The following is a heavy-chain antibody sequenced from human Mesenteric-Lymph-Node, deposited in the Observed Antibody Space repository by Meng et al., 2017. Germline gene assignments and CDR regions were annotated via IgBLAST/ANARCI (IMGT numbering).Heavy chain of an antibody. CDR2: IHSDGSGT. D-gene: IGHD1-26*01. Sequence: GESLKISCAASGFTFSSYWMHWVRQGPGKGLVWVSRIHSDGSGTRYADSVKGRFTISRDNAKNTLYLQMNSLRAEDTAVYYCARGSDSGSYYGSGYFQHWGQGTLVTVSS. CDR3: ARGSDSGSYYGSGYFQH. J-gene: IGHJ1*01. CDR1: GFTFSSYW. V-gene: IGHV3-74*01.